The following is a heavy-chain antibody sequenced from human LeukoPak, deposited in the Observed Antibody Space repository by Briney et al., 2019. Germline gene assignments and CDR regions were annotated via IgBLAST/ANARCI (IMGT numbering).Heavy chain of an antibody. CDR2: ISAYNGNT. Sequence: ASVKVSCKASGYTFTSYGISWVRQAPGQGLEWMGWISAYNGNTNYAQKLQGRVTITADKSTSTAYMELSSLRSEDTAVYYCATTDPYYDFWSGPNWFDPWGQGTLVTVSS. CDR1: GYTFTSYG. CDR3: ATTDPYYDFWSGPNWFDP. V-gene: IGHV1-18*01. D-gene: IGHD3-3*01. J-gene: IGHJ5*02.